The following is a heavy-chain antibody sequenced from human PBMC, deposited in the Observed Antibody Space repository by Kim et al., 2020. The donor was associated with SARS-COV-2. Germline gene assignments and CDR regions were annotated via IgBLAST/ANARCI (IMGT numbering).Heavy chain of an antibody. V-gene: IGHV3-9*01. D-gene: IGHD6-6*01. Sequence: ADSVKGRFTISRDNAKNSLYLQMNSLRAEDTALYYCAKDLYSSSSGYFQHWGQGTLVTVSS. J-gene: IGHJ1*01. CDR3: AKDLYSSSSGYFQH.